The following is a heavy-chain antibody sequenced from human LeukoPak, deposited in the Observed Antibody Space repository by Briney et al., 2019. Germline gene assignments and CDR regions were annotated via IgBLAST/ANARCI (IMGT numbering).Heavy chain of an antibody. CDR1: GFTFSSYA. J-gene: IGHJ4*02. CDR3: AIDNGGYSYGIVDY. V-gene: IGHV3-33*08. Sequence: PGGSLRLSCAASGFTFSSYAMSWVRQAPGKGLEWVAVIWYDGSNKYYADSVKGRFTISRDNSKNTLYLQMNSLRAEDTAVYYCAIDNGGYSYGIVDYWGQGTLVTVSS. D-gene: IGHD5-18*01. CDR2: IWYDGSNK.